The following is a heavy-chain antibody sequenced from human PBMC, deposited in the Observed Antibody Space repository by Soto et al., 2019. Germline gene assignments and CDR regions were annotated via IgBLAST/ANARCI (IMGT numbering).Heavy chain of an antibody. CDR2: ISYDGSNK. V-gene: IGHV3-30*18. Sequence: GGSLRLSCAASGFTFSSYGMHWVRQAPGKGLEWVAVISYDGSNKYYADSVKGRFTISRDNSKNTLYLQMNSLRAEDTAVYYCAKDTMRGRGYSYGYEGFFDYWGQGTLVTVSS. J-gene: IGHJ4*02. CDR1: GFTFSSYG. D-gene: IGHD5-18*01. CDR3: AKDTMRGRGYSYGYEGFFDY.